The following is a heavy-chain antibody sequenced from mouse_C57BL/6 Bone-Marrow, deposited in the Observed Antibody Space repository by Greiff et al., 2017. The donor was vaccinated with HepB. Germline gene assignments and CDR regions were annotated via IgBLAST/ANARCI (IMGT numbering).Heavy chain of an antibody. J-gene: IGHJ3*01. CDR1: GYSITSGYY. D-gene: IGHD1-1*01. CDR3: AREFTTVVAGRFAY. CDR2: ISYDGSN. Sequence: EVKLQESGPGLVKPSQSLSLTCSVTGYSITSGYYWNWIRQFPGNKLEWMGYISYDGSNNYNPSLKNRISITRDTSKNQFFLKLNSVTTEDTATYYCAREFTTVVAGRFAYWGQGTLVTVSA. V-gene: IGHV3-6*01.